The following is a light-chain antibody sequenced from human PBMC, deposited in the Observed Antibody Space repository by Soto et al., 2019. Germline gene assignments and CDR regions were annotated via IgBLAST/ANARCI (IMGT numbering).Light chain of an antibody. CDR1: QRVGNNS. V-gene: IGKV3-20*01. Sequence: EIVLTQSPGTLSLSPGERPTLSCRASQRVGNNSLAWYQQKPGQAPRPPIHSASNRAAGIPDRFSGSGSGTDFSLTISRLEPEDVAVYFCHQHATAPLTFGPGTKVNVK. J-gene: IGKJ3*01. CDR2: SAS. CDR3: HQHATAPLT.